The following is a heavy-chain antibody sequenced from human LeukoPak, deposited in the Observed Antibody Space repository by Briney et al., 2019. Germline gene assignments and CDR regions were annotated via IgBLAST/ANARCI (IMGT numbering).Heavy chain of an antibody. J-gene: IGHJ3*02. CDR1: GYTFTSYY. CDR3: ASLGGFYGSGRIDAFDI. Sequence: GASVKVSCKASGYTFTSYYMHWVRQAPGQGLEWMGIINPSGGSTSYAQKFQGRVTMTRDTSTSTVYMELSSLRSEDTAVYYCASLGGFYGSGRIDAFDIWGQGTMVTVSS. V-gene: IGHV1-46*01. D-gene: IGHD3-10*01. CDR2: INPSGGST.